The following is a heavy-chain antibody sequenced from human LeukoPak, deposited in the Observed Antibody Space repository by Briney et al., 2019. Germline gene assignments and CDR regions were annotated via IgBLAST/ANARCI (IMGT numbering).Heavy chain of an antibody. D-gene: IGHD5-24*01. V-gene: IGHV4-39*07. J-gene: IGHJ3*02. Sequence: SETLSLTCTVSGGSISSRNYYWGWIRQPPGKGLEWIGEINHSGSTNYNPSLKSRVTISVDTSKNQFSLKLSSVTAADTAVYYCARDQLRLAGDGYKNAFDIWGQGTMVTVSS. CDR2: INHSGST. CDR1: GGSISSRNYY. CDR3: ARDQLRLAGDGYKNAFDI.